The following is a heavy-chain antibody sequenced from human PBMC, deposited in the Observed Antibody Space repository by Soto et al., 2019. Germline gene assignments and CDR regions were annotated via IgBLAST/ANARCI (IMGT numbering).Heavy chain of an antibody. J-gene: IGHJ5*02. Sequence: ESGGGLVQPGRSLTLSCAASGFSFDVYSMHWIRQVPGKGLEWVSGVDWNSGNIAYADSVKGRFTISRDNAKKSLYLQMNSLRPDDTAVYYCAKGAVSGTLNYFDPWGQGTQVTVSS. V-gene: IGHV3-9*01. D-gene: IGHD6-19*01. CDR1: GFSFDVYS. CDR3: AKGAVSGTLNYFDP. CDR2: VDWNSGNI.